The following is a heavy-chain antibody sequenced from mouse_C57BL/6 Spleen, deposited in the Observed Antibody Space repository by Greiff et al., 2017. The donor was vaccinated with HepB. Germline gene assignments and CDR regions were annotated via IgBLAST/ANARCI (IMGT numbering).Heavy chain of an antibody. V-gene: IGHV1-76*01. CDR1: GYTFTDYY. J-gene: IGHJ4*01. CDR3: ARHYAMDY. Sequence: VQLKQSGAELVRPGASVKLSCKASGYTFTDYYINWVKQRPGQGLEWIARIYPGSGNTYYNEKFKGKATLTAEKSSSTAYMQLSSLTSEDSAVYFCARHYAMDYWGQGTSGTVSS. CDR2: IYPGSGNT.